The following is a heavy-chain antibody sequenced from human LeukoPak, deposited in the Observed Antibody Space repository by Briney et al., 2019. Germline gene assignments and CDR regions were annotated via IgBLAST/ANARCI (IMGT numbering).Heavy chain of an antibody. J-gene: IGHJ4*02. V-gene: IGHV3-23*01. CDR1: GFTFSNYV. Sequence: SGGTLRLSCEASGFTFSNYVMNWVRTAPGMGLEWVSVMSSSGGSTYYADSVKGRFTISRDNSRNTLYLQMDSLRAEDTAVYYCAKVMEFYDSSGYIPYYFDYWGQGTLVTVSS. CDR2: MSSSGGST. CDR3: AKVMEFYDSSGYIPYYFDY. D-gene: IGHD3-22*01.